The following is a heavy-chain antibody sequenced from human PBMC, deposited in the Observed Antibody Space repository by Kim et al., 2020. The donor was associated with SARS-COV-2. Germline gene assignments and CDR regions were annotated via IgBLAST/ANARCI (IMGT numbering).Heavy chain of an antibody. J-gene: IGHJ3*02. Sequence: SVKGRLTISRDDSKNTAYLEMRGLKTEDTALYYCTRIPATTLAFWDAFDIWGQGTMVTVSS. V-gene: IGHV3-73*01. CDR3: TRIPATTLAFWDAFDI. D-gene: IGHD1-1*01.